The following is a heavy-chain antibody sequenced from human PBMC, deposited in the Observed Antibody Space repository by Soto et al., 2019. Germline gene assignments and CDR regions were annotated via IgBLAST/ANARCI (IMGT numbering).Heavy chain of an antibody. CDR2: ISYDGSSK. Sequence: QVQLVESGGGVVQPGRSLRLSCAASGFTFSSYAMLWVRQAPGKGLEWVAVISYDGSSKFYADSVKGRFTISRDTSKNTLYLQMNSLRAEDTAVYYCAKAGGLLLDYWGQGTLVTVSS. V-gene: IGHV3-30-3*01. J-gene: IGHJ4*02. CDR1: GFTFSSYA. CDR3: AKAGGLLLDY. D-gene: IGHD2-15*01.